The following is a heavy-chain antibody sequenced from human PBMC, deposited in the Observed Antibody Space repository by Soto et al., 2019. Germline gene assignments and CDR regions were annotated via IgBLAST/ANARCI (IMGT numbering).Heavy chain of an antibody. V-gene: IGHV1-69*02. D-gene: IGHD5-18*01. CDR1: GGTFSSYT. Sequence: QVQLVQSGAEVKKPGSSVKVSCKASGGTFSSYTISWVRQAPGQGLEWMGRIIPILGIANYAQKFQGRVTITADKSTNTAYMELSSLRSEDTAVYYCARSYGVTYYFDYWGQGTLVTVSS. CDR2: IIPILGIA. CDR3: ARSYGVTYYFDY. J-gene: IGHJ4*02.